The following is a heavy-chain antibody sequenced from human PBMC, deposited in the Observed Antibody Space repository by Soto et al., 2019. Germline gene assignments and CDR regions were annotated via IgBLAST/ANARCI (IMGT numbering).Heavy chain of an antibody. CDR1: GFTLSDHY. Sequence: VQLVESGGGLVQPGGSLRLWCAASGFTLSDHYMDWVRQAPGKGLEWVGRTRNKANSFTTEYAPSVKGRFTTSRDDSKNSVYLQMNSLQSEDTAVYYCGRVKTGNGMDVWGQGTTVTVSS. V-gene: IGHV3-72*01. CDR3: GRVKTGNGMDV. CDR2: TRNKANSFTT. J-gene: IGHJ6*02.